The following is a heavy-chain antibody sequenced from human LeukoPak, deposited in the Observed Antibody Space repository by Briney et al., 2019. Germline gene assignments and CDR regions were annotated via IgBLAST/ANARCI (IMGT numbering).Heavy chain of an antibody. D-gene: IGHD5-24*01. CDR2: INHSGST. Sequence: SETLSLTCAVYGGSFSGYYWSWIRQPPGKGLEWIGEINHSGSTNYNPSLKSRVTISVDTSKNQFSLKLSSVTAADTAVYYCARLKRDGYRYYYMDVWGKGTTVTISS. J-gene: IGHJ6*03. V-gene: IGHV4-34*01. CDR1: GGSFSGYY. CDR3: ARLKRDGYRYYYMDV.